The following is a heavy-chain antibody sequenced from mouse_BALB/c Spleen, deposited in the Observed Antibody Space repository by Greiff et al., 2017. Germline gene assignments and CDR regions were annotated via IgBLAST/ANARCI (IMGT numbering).Heavy chain of an antibody. Sequence: VQLKQSGPELGKPGASVKISCKASGYSFTGYNMYWVKQSHRKSLEWIGYIDPYNGGTSYNQKSKGKATLTVDKSSSTAYMHLNSLTSEDSAIYYCARHGNYGAWFAYWGQGTLVTVSA. CDR3: ARHGNYGAWFAY. CDR1: GYSFTGYN. J-gene: IGHJ3*01. CDR2: IDPYNGGT. D-gene: IGHD2-1*01. V-gene: IGHV1S135*01.